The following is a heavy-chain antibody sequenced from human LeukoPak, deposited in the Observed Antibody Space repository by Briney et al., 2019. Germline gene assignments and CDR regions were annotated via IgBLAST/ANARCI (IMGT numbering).Heavy chain of an antibody. CDR3: AKDQGGSYEGPFDY. D-gene: IGHD1-26*01. V-gene: IGHV3-9*01. CDR1: GFTFNNYA. Sequence: GGSLRLSCAASGFTFNNYAMSWIRQAPGKGLEWVSGISWNSGSIGYADSVKGRFTISRDNAKNSLYLQMNSLRAEDTALYYCAKDQGGSYEGPFDYWGQGTLVTVSS. J-gene: IGHJ4*02. CDR2: ISWNSGSI.